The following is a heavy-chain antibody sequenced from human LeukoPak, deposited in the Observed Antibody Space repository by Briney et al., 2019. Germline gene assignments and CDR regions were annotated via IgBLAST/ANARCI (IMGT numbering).Heavy chain of an antibody. CDR2: IKQDGGET. CDR1: GFPFSSYW. J-gene: IGHJ5*01. V-gene: IGHV3-7*03. Sequence: RGSLRLSCAASGFPFSSYWMAWVRQAPGKGLEWVASIKQDGGETFYVDSVKGRFTISRDNAKNSLYLQMNSLRAEDTAVYYCARVNIRAAGTGLFDSWGQGTLVTVSS. CDR3: ARVNIRAAGTGLFDS. D-gene: IGHD6-13*01.